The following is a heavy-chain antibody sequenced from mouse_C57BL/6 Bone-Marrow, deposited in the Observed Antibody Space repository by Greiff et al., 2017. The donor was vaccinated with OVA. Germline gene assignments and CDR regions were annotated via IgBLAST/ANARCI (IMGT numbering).Heavy chain of an antibody. CDR3: ARSIYCSSSYDYAMDY. D-gene: IGHD1-1*01. Sequence: EVHLVESGPGLAKPSQTLSLTCSVTGYSITSDYWNWIRKFPGNKLEYMGYISYSGSTYYNPSLKSRISITRDTSKHQHYLQLNSVTTNGTATYYCARSIYCSSSYDYAMDYWGQGTSVTVSA. CDR2: ISYSGST. J-gene: IGHJ4*01. CDR1: GYSITSDY. V-gene: IGHV3-8*01.